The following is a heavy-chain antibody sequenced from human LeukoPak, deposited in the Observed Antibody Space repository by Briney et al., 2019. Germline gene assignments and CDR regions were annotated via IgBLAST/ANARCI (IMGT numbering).Heavy chain of an antibody. CDR3: ARRRDFDY. Sequence: GGSLRLSCAASGFTLSTYSMNWVRQAPGKGLEWVSYISSSGNTIYYADSVKGRFIISRDNAKNSLFLQMNSLRAEDTAVYYCARRRDFDYWGQGTLVAVSS. D-gene: IGHD6-6*01. J-gene: IGHJ4*02. CDR2: ISSSGNTI. V-gene: IGHV3-48*04. CDR1: GFTLSTYS.